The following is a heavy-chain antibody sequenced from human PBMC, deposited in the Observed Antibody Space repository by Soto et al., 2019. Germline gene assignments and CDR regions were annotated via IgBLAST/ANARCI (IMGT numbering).Heavy chain of an antibody. CDR3: AKRDCSRSSCQYYFDY. V-gene: IGHV3-74*01. CDR2: INSDGGST. J-gene: IGHJ4*02. D-gene: IGHD2-2*01. CDR1: GFTFSSYW. Sequence: SGGSLRLSXAASGFTFSSYWMHWVRQAPGKGLVWVSRINSDGGSTTYADSVKGRFTISRDNAKNTLYLQMNSLRVEDTAVYYCAKRDCSRSSCQYYFDYWGQGTLVTVSS.